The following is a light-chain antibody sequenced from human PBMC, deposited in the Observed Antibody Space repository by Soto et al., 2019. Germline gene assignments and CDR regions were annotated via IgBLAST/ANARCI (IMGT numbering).Light chain of an antibody. Sequence: EIVLTQSPATLSLSPGERATLSCRASQSVSSYLAWYQQKPGQAPRLLIYGASNRATGIPARFSGSGSGTDFTLTISSLEPEDFAVYYCQQRSNWPRLTFGGGTNVEIK. CDR2: GAS. J-gene: IGKJ4*01. CDR1: QSVSSY. CDR3: QQRSNWPRLT. V-gene: IGKV3-11*01.